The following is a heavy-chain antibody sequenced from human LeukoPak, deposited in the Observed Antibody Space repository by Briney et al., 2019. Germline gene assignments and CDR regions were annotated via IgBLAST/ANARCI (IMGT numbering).Heavy chain of an antibody. Sequence: GESLKISWKSSGYSFTTYWIGWVRQMPGKGLEWMGIIYPSDSDTRYSPSFQGQVTISADKSISTAYLQWSSLKASDTAMYYCARPHGSGYTHVFDLWGQGTLVTVSS. CDR3: ARPHGSGYTHVFDL. D-gene: IGHD3-22*01. CDR2: IYPSDSDT. V-gene: IGHV5-51*01. J-gene: IGHJ4*02. CDR1: GYSFTTYW.